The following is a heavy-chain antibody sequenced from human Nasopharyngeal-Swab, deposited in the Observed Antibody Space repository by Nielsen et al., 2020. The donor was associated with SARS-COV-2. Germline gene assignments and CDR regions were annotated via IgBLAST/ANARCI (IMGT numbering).Heavy chain of an antibody. J-gene: IGHJ6*02. CDR1: GFTFSSYG. V-gene: IGHV3-30*03. CDR2: ISYDGSNK. CDR3: ARKRTGRNYYGMDV. Sequence: GESLKISCAASGFTFSSYGMHWVRQAPGKGLEWVAVISYDGSNKYYADSVKGRFTISRDNSKNTLYLQMNSLRAEDTAVYYCARKRTGRNYYGMDVWGQGTTVTVSS. D-gene: IGHD4-17*01.